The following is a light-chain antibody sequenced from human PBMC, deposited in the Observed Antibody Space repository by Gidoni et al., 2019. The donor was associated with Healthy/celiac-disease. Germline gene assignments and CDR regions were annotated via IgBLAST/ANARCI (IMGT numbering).Light chain of an antibody. CDR3: SSYAGSNNLV. CDR1: SSDVGGYNY. V-gene: IGLV2-8*01. Sequence: QSALTQPPSASGSPGQSVTISCTGTSSDVGGYNYASWYQQQPGKAPKRMIYEVSKRPSGVPDRFSGSESGNTASLTVSGLQAEDEADYYCSSYAGSNNLVFGGGTKLTVL. CDR2: EVS. J-gene: IGLJ2*01.